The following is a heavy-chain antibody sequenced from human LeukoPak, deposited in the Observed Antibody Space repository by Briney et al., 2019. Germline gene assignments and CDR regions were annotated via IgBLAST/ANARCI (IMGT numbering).Heavy chain of an antibody. D-gene: IGHD5-18*01. J-gene: IGHJ4*02. CDR2: ISSSSSYT. CDR3: AREPPRGGYSYGYYY. CDR1: GFTFSDYY. Sequence: GGSLRLSCAASGFTFSDYYMSWIRQAPGKGLEWVSYISSSSSYTNYAGSVKGRFTISRDNAKNSLYLQMNSLRAEDTAVYYCAREPPRGGYSYGYYYWGQGTLVTVSS. V-gene: IGHV3-11*06.